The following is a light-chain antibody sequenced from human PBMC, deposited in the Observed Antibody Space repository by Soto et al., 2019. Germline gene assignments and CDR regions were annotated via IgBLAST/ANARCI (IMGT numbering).Light chain of an antibody. Sequence: QSALTQPASVSGSPGQSITFSCTGTNSDIGAYNYVSWYQHHPGKAPKLLIYDVTARPSGVSYRFSGSKSGTTASLTISAPPAEDEADYFCSSYTAINTVVLFGGGTKLTVL. J-gene: IGLJ3*02. V-gene: IGLV2-14*03. CDR1: NSDIGAYNY. CDR2: DVT. CDR3: SSYTAINTVVL.